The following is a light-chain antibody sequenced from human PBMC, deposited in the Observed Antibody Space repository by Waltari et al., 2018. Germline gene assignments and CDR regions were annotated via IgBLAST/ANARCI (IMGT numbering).Light chain of an antibody. CDR3: QQVNTYSWT. V-gene: IGKV1-9*01. Sequence: DIRLTQSPSYLSASVGDRVTLTCRASRGISSYLAWYPQKPGKAPKLLIYAASTLQSGVPLRFSGSGSGTEFTLTISSLQPEDFATYYCQQVNTYSWTFGQGTKVEIK. J-gene: IGKJ1*01. CDR1: RGISSY. CDR2: AAS.